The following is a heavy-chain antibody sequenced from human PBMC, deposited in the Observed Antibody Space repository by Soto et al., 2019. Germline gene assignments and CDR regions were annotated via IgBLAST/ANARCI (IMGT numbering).Heavy chain of an antibody. Sequence: PGGSLRLSWSAAGFTFSSYAMHWGGQAPGKGREYGSAGSRNGGSRYYGDWVKGRVRSSRDNSKNTLYLQMSSLRAEDPAVYYCVKDPYSSSWFPTWPNWFYSWVPGT. V-gene: IGHV3-64D*08. CDR2: GSRNGGSR. CDR3: VKDPYSSSWFPTWPNWFYS. D-gene: IGHD6-13*01. CDR1: GFTFSSYA. J-gene: IGHJ5*01.